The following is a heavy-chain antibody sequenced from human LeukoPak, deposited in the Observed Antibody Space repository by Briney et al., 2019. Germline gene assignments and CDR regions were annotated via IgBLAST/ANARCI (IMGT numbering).Heavy chain of an antibody. CDR1: GFTFSSYS. J-gene: IGHJ4*02. D-gene: IGHD3-9*01. CDR3: ARDSGFDWLSFDY. CDR2: ISSSSSYI. Sequence: GGSLRLSCAASGFTFSSYSMNWVRQAPGKGLEWVSSISSSSSYIYYADSVKGRFTISRENAKNSLYLQMNSLRAEDMAVYYCARDSGFDWLSFDYWGQGTLVTVSS. V-gene: IGHV3-21*01.